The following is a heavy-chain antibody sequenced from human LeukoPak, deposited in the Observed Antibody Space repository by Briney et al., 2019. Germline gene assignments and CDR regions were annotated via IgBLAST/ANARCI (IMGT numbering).Heavy chain of an antibody. V-gene: IGHV3-53*01. Sequence: GGSLRLSCAASGFTVSSNYMSWVRQAPGKGLEWVSVIYSGGSTYYADSVKGRFTISRDNSKNTLYLQMNSLRAEDTAVYYCATEVHTYYDFWSGYYKGTAYYYYGMDVWGQGTTVTVSS. D-gene: IGHD3-3*01. CDR3: ATEVHTYYDFWSGYYKGTAYYYYGMDV. CDR2: IYSGGST. CDR1: GFTVSSNY. J-gene: IGHJ6*02.